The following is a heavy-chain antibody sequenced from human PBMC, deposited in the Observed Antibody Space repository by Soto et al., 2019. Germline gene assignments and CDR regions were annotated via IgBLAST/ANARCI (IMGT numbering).Heavy chain of an antibody. Sequence: QLQLQESGSGLVKPSQTLSLTCAVSGGSISSGSYSWSWIRQPPGKGLEWIGYIYHSGSTYYNPSLKSRVTISGDRSKNQFSLKLSSVTAADTAVYYCARVNTAMVTSFDYWGQGTLVTVSS. CDR2: IYHSGST. CDR1: GGSISSGSYS. J-gene: IGHJ4*02. V-gene: IGHV4-30-2*01. D-gene: IGHD5-18*01. CDR3: ARVNTAMVTSFDY.